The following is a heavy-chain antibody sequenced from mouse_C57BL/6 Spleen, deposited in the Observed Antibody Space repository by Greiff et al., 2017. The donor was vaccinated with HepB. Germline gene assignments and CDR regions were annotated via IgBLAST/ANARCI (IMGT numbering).Heavy chain of an antibody. J-gene: IGHJ4*01. Sequence: EVNLVESGGGLVQSGRSLRLSCATSGFTFSDFYMEWVRQAPGKGLEWIAASRNKANDYTTEYSAYVKGRFIVSRDTSQSILYLQMNALRAEDTAIYYCARDALTGTGAMDYWGQGTSVTVSS. CDR3: ARDALTGTGAMDY. D-gene: IGHD4-1*01. CDR2: SRNKANDYTT. CDR1: GFTFSDFY. V-gene: IGHV7-1*01.